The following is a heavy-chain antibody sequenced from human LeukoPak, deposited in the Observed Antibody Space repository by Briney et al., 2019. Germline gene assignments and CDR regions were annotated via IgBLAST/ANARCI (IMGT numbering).Heavy chain of an antibody. J-gene: IGHJ4*02. CDR3: ARGGNYDILTGYYRFDY. D-gene: IGHD3-9*01. CDR2: INHSGST. V-gene: IGHV4-39*07. Sequence: SETLSLTCTVSGGSISSGGDYWSWIRQHPGKGLEWIGEINHSGSTNYNPSLKSRVTISVDTSKNQFSLKLSSVTAADTAVYYCARGGNYDILTGYYRFDYWGQGTLVTVSS. CDR1: GGSISSGGDY.